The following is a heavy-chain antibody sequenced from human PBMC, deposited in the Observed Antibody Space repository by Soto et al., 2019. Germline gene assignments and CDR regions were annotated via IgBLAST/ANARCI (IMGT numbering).Heavy chain of an antibody. Sequence: EVQLVEAGGGLVQPGGSLRLSCAASGFTFSGYWMSWVRQAPGKGLEWVANINDDGSEKYYLDSVKGRFIISRDNAKNSLYLQMNSLRAEDTDVYYCARELVVGPAEYVQNWGQGTLVTVSS. CDR1: GFTFSGYW. CDR3: ARELVVGPAEYVQN. D-gene: IGHD3-22*01. CDR2: INDDGSEK. V-gene: IGHV3-7*01. J-gene: IGHJ1*01.